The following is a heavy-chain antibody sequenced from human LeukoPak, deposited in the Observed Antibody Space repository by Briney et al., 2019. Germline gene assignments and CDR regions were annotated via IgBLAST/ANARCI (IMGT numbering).Heavy chain of an antibody. Sequence: GGSLRLSCAAYGFTFSSYWMSWVRQAPGKGLEWVGFIRSKVYGGTPEYAASVKGRFTISRDDSKGIAYLQMNSLKTEDTAVYYCTRDQTPYYWGQGTLVTVSS. CDR2: IRSKVYGGTP. CDR3: TRDQTPYY. CDR1: GFTFSSYW. J-gene: IGHJ4*02. V-gene: IGHV3-49*04.